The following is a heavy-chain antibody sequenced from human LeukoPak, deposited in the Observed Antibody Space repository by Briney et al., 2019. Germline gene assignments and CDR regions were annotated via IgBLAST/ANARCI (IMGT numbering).Heavy chain of an antibody. CDR3: ASHSVASHGYYYYYYMDV. J-gene: IGHJ6*03. V-gene: IGHV1-69*01. CDR1: GGTFSSYA. Sequence: SVKVSCKASGGTFSSYAISWVRQAPGQGLEWMGGIIPIFGTANYAQKFQGRVTITADESTSTAYMELSSLRSEDTAVYYCASHSVASHGYYYYYYMDVWGKGTTVTVSS. D-gene: IGHD6-19*01. CDR2: IIPIFGTA.